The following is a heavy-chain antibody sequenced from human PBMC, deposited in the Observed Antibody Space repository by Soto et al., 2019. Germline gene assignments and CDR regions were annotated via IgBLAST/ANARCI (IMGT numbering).Heavy chain of an antibody. CDR2: VNPIGGMS. CDR3: ASSYGSGYRAFDY. J-gene: IGHJ4*02. D-gene: IGHD3-10*01. CDR1: GYTFTSYY. V-gene: IGHV1-46*01. Sequence: ASVKVSCKASGYTFTSYYMNWVRQAPGLGLEWMGRVNPIGGMSTYAQKFQGRVTMTADKSTSTAYMELSSLRSEDTAIYYCASSYGSGYRAFDYWGQGALVTVSS.